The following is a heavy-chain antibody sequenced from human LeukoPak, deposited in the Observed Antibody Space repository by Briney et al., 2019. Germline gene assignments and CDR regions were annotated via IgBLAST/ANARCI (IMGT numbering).Heavy chain of an antibody. CDR2: IKSKTDGGTT. CDR1: GFTFSNAW. CDR3: TTGPFDYYGSASYLANGMDV. D-gene: IGHD3-10*01. V-gene: IGHV3-15*01. J-gene: IGHJ6*02. Sequence: PGGSLRLSCAASGFTFSNAWMSSVRQAPGKGLEWVGRIKSKTDGGTTDYTAPVKGRITISRDDSKNTLYLQMNSLKTEDTAVYYCTTGPFDYYGSASYLANGMDVWGQGTTVTVSS.